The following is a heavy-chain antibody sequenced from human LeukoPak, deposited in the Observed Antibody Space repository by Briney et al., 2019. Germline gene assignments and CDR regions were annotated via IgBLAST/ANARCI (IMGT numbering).Heavy chain of an antibody. Sequence: GGSLRLSCAVSGFTFSDYWMNWVRQAPGKRLEWVASIRQDGGEKSYVDSVKGRFTISRDNTKRSLYLQMSSLRAEDTAVYYCARDGTAAGLYFDLWGQGTLVTVSS. CDR2: IRQDGGEK. V-gene: IGHV3-7*01. D-gene: IGHD6-13*01. J-gene: IGHJ4*01. CDR3: ARDGTAAGLYFDL. CDR1: GFTFSDYW.